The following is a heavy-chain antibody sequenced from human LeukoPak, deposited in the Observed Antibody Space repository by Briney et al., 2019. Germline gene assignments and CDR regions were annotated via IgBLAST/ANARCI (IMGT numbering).Heavy chain of an antibody. V-gene: IGHV3-23*01. J-gene: IGHJ4*02. CDR2: ISGSGGST. Sequence: GGSLRLSCAASGFTFSSYAMSWVRQAPGKGLEWVSAISGSGGSTYYADSVKGRFTISRDNSKNTLYLQMNSLRAEDTAVYHCTTDIYGSGSYPAYWGQGTLVTVSS. CDR3: TTDIYGSGSYPAY. CDR1: GFTFSSYA. D-gene: IGHD3-10*01.